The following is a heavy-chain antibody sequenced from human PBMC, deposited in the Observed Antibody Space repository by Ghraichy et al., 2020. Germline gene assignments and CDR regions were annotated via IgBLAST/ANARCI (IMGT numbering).Heavy chain of an antibody. Sequence: ESLNISCTVSGGSISSSSYYWGWIRQPPGKGLEWIGSIYYSGSTYYNPSLKSRVTISVDTSKNQFSLKLSSVTAADTAVYYCARDRLVVVAATRFEDYYYYGMDVWGQGNTVTVSS. D-gene: IGHD2-15*01. CDR3: ARDRLVVVAATRFEDYYYYGMDV. V-gene: IGHV4-39*07. J-gene: IGHJ6*02. CDR2: IYYSGST. CDR1: GGSISSSSYY.